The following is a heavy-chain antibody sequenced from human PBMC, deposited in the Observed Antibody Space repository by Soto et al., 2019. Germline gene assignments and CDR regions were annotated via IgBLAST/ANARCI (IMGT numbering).Heavy chain of an antibody. V-gene: IGHV4-30-2*01. CDR2: TYHSGST. CDR3: ARGGVDYYDSSGYYFSPYYFDY. Sequence: PSETLSLTCTVSGVSITSSSYSWSWIRQPPGKGLEWIGYTYHSGSTYYNPSLKSRVTISVDRSKNQFSLKLSSVTAADTAVYYCARGGVDYYDSSGYYFSPYYFDYWGQGTLVTVSS. D-gene: IGHD3-22*01. J-gene: IGHJ4*02. CDR1: GVSITSSSYS.